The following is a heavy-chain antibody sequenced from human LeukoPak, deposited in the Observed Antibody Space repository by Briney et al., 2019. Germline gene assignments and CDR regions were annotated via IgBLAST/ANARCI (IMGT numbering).Heavy chain of an antibody. J-gene: IGHJ1*01. Sequence: PGWSLRLSCAASGFTFSTYGMHWVRQAPGKGLVWVSRIESDGSTNYADSVKGRFTISRDNANNTLSLQMNSLRPEDTGVYYCARAPSEIGGYYPEYFRHWGQGTLVTVSS. V-gene: IGHV3-74*01. CDR2: IESDGST. CDR3: ARAPSEIGGYYPEYFRH. D-gene: IGHD3-22*01. CDR1: GFTFSTYG.